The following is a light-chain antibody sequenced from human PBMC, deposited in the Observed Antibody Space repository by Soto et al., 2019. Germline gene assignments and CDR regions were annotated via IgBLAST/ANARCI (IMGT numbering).Light chain of an antibody. J-gene: IGKJ1*01. CDR3: HQYDIPPQT. CDR2: GAS. CDR1: QSVSSNF. V-gene: IGKV3-20*01. Sequence: EIVLTQSPGTLSLSPGERATLSCRASQSVSSNFLAWYQQKPGRAPRLIIYGASRRATGIPERFSGSESGTDFTLTISRLEPEDFAVYYCHQYDIPPQTFGRGTKVDIK.